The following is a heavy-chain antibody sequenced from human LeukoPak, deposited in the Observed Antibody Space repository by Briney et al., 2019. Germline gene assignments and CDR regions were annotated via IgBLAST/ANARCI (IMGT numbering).Heavy chain of an antibody. Sequence: NPSETLSLTCTVSGVSISSSNYYWGWIRQPPGKGLEWIGSIYYSGSYYYNPSLKSRVIISVDTSKNHSSLQLSSATAADTAAYYCARPYNSLLYYFDYWGQGALVTVSS. J-gene: IGHJ4*02. V-gene: IGHV4-39*02. CDR3: ARPYNSLLYYFDY. D-gene: IGHD1-20*01. CDR2: IYYSGSY. CDR1: GVSISSSNYY.